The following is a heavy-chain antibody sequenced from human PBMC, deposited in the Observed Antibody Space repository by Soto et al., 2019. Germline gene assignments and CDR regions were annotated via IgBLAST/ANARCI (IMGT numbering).Heavy chain of an antibody. D-gene: IGHD2-21*01. V-gene: IGHV3-13*01. CDR2: IGTLFDT. Sequence: GGSLRLSCEASGFTFNTFDFHWVRQRKGKGLEWVSGIGTLFDTYYADAVRGRFSISRDNAMNSFYLQMNNLRVDDTAVYFCARGRSNRFDSSPAPRFDPWGQGILVTVS. CDR1: GFTFNTFD. CDR3: ARGRSNRFDSSPAPRFDP. J-gene: IGHJ5*02.